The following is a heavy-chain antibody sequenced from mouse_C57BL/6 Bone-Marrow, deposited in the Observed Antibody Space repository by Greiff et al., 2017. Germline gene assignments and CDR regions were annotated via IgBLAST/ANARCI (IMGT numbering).Heavy chain of an antibody. J-gene: IGHJ2*01. CDR2: FHPYNDDT. V-gene: IGHV1-47*01. CDR1: GYTFTTYP. CDR3: ARGCNCGGYYFDY. Sequence: LVESGAELVKPGASVKMSCKASGYTFTTYPIEWMKQNHGKSLEWIGNFHPYNDDTKYNAKFKGKAILTVEKSSSTVYLELNRLTSKVTSVYYCARGCNCGGYYFDYWGQGTTLTVSS.